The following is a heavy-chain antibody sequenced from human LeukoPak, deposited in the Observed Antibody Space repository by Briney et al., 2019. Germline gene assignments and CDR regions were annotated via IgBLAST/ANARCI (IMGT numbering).Heavy chain of an antibody. V-gene: IGHV1-8*01. CDR3: ARDRKDYYDSRGLYFDY. CDR2: MNPNSGNT. D-gene: IGHD3-22*01. Sequence: ASVKVSCKASGYTFTSYDINWVREATGQGLEWRGWMNPNSGNTGYAQKFQGRVTMTRNTSISTAYMELSSLRADDTAVYYCARDRKDYYDSRGLYFDYWGQGTLVTVSS. J-gene: IGHJ4*02. CDR1: GYTFTSYD.